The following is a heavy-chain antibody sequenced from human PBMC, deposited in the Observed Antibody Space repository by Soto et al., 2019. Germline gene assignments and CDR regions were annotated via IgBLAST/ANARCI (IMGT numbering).Heavy chain of an antibody. J-gene: IGHJ4*02. D-gene: IGHD3-22*01. CDR3: ARFDSCGYSYYFDY. CDR2: IYYSGST. Sequence: QVQLQESGPGLVKPSQTLSLTCTVSGGSISSGDYYWSWIRQPPGKGLEWIGYIYYSGSTYYTPALNSPLTITVDTSRYQFSLTLISVTYADTVVYSCARFDSCGYSYYFDYWGQGNLVTVSS. V-gene: IGHV4-30-4*01. CDR1: GGSISSGDYY.